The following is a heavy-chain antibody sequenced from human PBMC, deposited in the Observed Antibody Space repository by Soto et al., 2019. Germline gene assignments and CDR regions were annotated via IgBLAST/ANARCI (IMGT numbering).Heavy chain of an antibody. CDR1: GGFTFSIYS. J-gene: IGHJ4*02. CDR3: ASGSGSYEWDSFDY. CDR2: ISSSSSPI. D-gene: IGHD1-26*01. Sequence: EVQLVESGGGLVQPGGSLRLSCAASGGFTFSIYSMNWVRQAPGQGLEWVSYISSSSSPIYYADSVKGRFTISRDNAKNSLYLQMNSLRDEDTAVYYCASGSGSYEWDSFDYWGQGTLVTVSS. V-gene: IGHV3-48*02.